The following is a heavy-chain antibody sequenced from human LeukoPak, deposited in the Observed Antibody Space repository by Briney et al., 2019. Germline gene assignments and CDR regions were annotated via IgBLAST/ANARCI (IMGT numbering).Heavy chain of an antibody. CDR2: INHSGRT. D-gene: IGHD1-26*01. CDR3: ARVREDAFDI. V-gene: IGHV4-34*01. CDR1: GGSFSGYY. J-gene: IGHJ3*02. Sequence: SETLSLTCAVSGGSFSGYYWTWIRQPPGKGLEWIGEINHSGRTNYNPSLKSRVIMSVDTSKNQFSLKLSSVTAADTAVYYCARVREDAFDIWGQGTMVTVSS.